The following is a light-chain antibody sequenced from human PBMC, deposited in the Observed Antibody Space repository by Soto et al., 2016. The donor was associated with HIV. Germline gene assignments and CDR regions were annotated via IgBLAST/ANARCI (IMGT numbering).Light chain of an antibody. CDR1: NIGGKS. CDR3: QVWDRSSDLYV. V-gene: IGLV3-21*03. J-gene: IGLJ1*01. Sequence: SYVVTQPPSVSVAPGKTARITCGGNNIGGKSVHWYQQTPGQAPVLVVYDKSGRPSGIPKRFSGSNSGNTATLIISRVEAGDEADYYCQVWDRSSDLYVFGTGTKVTVL. CDR2: DKS.